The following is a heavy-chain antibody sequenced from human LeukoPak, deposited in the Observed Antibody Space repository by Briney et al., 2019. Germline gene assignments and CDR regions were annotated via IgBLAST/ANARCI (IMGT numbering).Heavy chain of an antibody. CDR2: IYYSGST. Sequence: SETLSLTCTVSGGSISSYYWSWIRQPPGKGLGWIGYIYYSGSTNYNPSLKSRVTISVDTSKNQFSLKLSSVTAADTAVYYCARHTYYYDSSGYYFNYYYYMDVWGKGTTVTISS. V-gene: IGHV4-59*01. CDR1: GGSISSYY. J-gene: IGHJ6*03. D-gene: IGHD3-22*01. CDR3: ARHTYYYDSSGYYFNYYYYMDV.